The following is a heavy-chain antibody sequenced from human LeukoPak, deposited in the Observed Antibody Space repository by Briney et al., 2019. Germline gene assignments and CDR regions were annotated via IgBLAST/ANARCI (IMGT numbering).Heavy chain of an antibody. J-gene: IGHJ4*02. CDR1: GYTFATYL. V-gene: IGHV1-18*01. D-gene: IGHD3-22*01. CDR2: ISSHTGNT. CDR3: ARSDYYDSSGYDY. Sequence: ASVKVSCKASGYTFATYLITWVRQAPGQGLEWLGRISSHTGNTNYAQKVQGRASLATDASTNTASIELRSLRLDDTAVYYCARSDYYDSSGYDYWGQGTLVTVSS.